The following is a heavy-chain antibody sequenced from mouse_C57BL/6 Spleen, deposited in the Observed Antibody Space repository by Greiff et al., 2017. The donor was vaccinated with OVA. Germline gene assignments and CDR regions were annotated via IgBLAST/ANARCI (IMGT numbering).Heavy chain of an antibody. Sequence: QVQLKQSGPGLVQPSQSLSITCTASGFSLTSYGVHWVRQSPGKGLEWLGVIWRGGSTDYNAAFMSRLSITKDNSKSQVFFKMNSLQADDTAIYYCAKEGGYGSSYVFFDYWGQGTTLTVSS. CDR3: AKEGGYGSSYVFFDY. V-gene: IGHV2-5*01. J-gene: IGHJ2*01. D-gene: IGHD1-1*01. CDR1: GFSLTSYG. CDR2: IWRGGST.